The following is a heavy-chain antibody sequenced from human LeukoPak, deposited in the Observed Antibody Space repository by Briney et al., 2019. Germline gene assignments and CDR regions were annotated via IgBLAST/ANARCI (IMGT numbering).Heavy chain of an antibody. J-gene: IGHJ5*02. CDR2: INSDGSST. V-gene: IGHV3-74*01. Sequence: GGSLRLSCAASGFTFSSYWMHWVRHAPGKGLVWVSRINSDGSSTSYADSVKGRFTISRDNAKNTLDLQMNSLRAEDTAVYYCARDGQDIVVVVAATPCGWFDPWGQGTLVTVSS. CDR3: ARDGQDIVVVVAATPCGWFDP. CDR1: GFTFSSYW. D-gene: IGHD2-15*01.